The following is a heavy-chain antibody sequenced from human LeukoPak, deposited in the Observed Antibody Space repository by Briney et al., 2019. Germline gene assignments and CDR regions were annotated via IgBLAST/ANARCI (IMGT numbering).Heavy chain of an antibody. D-gene: IGHD3-10*01. CDR3: ARASGSYGSGSYYYGMDV. CDR2: IFHSGST. CDR1: GYSISSGYY. J-gene: IGHJ6*04. Sequence: SETLSLTCAVSGYSISSGYYWGWIRQPPGKGLEWIGSIFHSGSTYYNPSLKSRVDMSVDTSKNQISLKLSSVTAADTAVYYCARASGSYGSGSYYYGMDVWGKGTTVTVSS. V-gene: IGHV4-38-2*01.